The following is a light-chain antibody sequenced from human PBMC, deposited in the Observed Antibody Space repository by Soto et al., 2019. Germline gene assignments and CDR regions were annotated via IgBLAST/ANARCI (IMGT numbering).Light chain of an antibody. CDR1: SSDVGTYNL. J-gene: IGLJ1*01. CDR2: EGS. Sequence: QSALTQPASVSGSPGQSITISCTGTSSDVGTYNLVSWYQQHPGKAPKLMIYEGSKWPSGVSNRFSGSKSGNTASLTISGLQAEDEADYYCCSYADNTTEVFGTGTKVTVL. V-gene: IGLV2-23*01. CDR3: CSYADNTTEV.